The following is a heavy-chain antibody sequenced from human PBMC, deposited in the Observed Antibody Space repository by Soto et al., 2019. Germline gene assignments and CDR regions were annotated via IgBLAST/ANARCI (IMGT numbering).Heavy chain of an antibody. CDR3: ARGMYYYGAGSYYNEPDFDY. CDR1: GYTFTGYY. J-gene: IGHJ4*02. Sequence: DSVQVSCKASGYTFTGYYMHWVRQAPGQGLEWMGWINPNSGGTNYAQKFQGWVTMTRDTSISTAYMELSRLRSDDTAVYYCARGMYYYGAGSYYNEPDFDYWGQGTLVTVSS. V-gene: IGHV1-2*04. CDR2: INPNSGGT. D-gene: IGHD3-10*01.